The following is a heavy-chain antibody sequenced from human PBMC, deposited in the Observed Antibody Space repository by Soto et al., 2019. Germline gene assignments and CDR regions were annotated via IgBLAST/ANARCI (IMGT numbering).Heavy chain of an antibody. CDR1: GFTFSDYY. CDR2: ISSRGTAI. CDR3: ARLAAVGVYYFDY. D-gene: IGHD6-13*01. Sequence: QVQLVESGGGLVKLGGSLRLSCAASGFTFSDYYMGWFRQVPGRGLDWVSNISSRGTAIYYADSVKGRFTISRDNAKNSRYLQMNSLRAEDTAVYYCARLAAVGVYYFDYGGQGTLVTVSS. V-gene: IGHV3-11*01. J-gene: IGHJ4*02.